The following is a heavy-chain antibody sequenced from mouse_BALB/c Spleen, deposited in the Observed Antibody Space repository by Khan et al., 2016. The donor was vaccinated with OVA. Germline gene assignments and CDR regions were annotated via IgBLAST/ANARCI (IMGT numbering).Heavy chain of an antibody. J-gene: IGHJ3*01. D-gene: IGHD2-14*01. CDR3: ARGYDFFAY. CDR1: GYSFTLYY. V-gene: IGHV1-26*01. Sequence: EAELVESGPDLVKPGASVKISCKASGYSFTLYYMTWVKQSHGKSLEWIGRVNPNTGGSDYNQEFKGKAILTVDKSSNTAYMELHSLTSEDSAVYYCARGYDFFAYWGQGTLVTVSA. CDR2: VNPNTGGS.